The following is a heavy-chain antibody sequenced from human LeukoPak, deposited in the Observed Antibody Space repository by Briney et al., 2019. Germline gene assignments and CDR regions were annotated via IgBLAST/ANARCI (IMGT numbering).Heavy chain of an antibody. CDR2: IYDSGST. CDR1: GGSISSYY. J-gene: IGHJ6*03. Sequence: SETLSLTCTVSGGSISSYYWSWIRQPPGKGLEWIGYIYDSGSTNYNPSLKSRVTISVDTSKNQFSLKLSSVTAADTAVYYCARGKPGIVVVPAAISEDYYYYYMDVWGKGTTVTVSS. D-gene: IGHD2-2*02. V-gene: IGHV4-59*01. CDR3: ARGKPGIVVVPAAISEDYYYYYMDV.